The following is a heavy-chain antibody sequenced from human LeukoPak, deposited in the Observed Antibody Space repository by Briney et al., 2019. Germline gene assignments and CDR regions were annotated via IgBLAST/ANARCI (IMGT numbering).Heavy chain of an antibody. J-gene: IGHJ4*02. CDR3: ARARSSSFDY. D-gene: IGHD6-6*01. V-gene: IGHV4-59*01. CDR2: ISYSGTT. CDR1: GGSISSYD. Sequence: SETLSLTCTVSGGSISSYDWSWIRQPPGKGLEWIGYISYSGTTNYNPSVKSRVTISVDTSKNQFSLNLSSVTAADTAVYYCARARSSSFDYWGQGTLVTVSS.